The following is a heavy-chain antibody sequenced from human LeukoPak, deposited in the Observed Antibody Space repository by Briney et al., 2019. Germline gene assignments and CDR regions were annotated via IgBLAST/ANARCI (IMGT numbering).Heavy chain of an antibody. V-gene: IGHV3-23*01. D-gene: IGHD3-9*01. Sequence: GGSLRLSCAASGFTFSSYAMSWVRQAPGKGLEWVSAISGSGGSTYYADSVKGRFTISRDNSKNTLYLQMNSLRVEDTAVYYCAKGSEYYDILTGYYFPTYYFDYWGQGTLVTVSS. CDR3: AKGSEYYDILTGYYFPTYYFDY. CDR1: GFTFSSYA. CDR2: ISGSGGST. J-gene: IGHJ4*02.